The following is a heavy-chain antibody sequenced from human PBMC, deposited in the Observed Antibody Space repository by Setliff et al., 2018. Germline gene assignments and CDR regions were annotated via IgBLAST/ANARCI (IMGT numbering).Heavy chain of an antibody. J-gene: IGHJ3*02. CDR1: GYSFQRYG. CDR3: ARSSDSGYYHQRDAFDI. Sequence: SVKVSCTASGYSFQRYGINWLRQAPGQGLEWLGWISSYNGNTKYAQTVQDRIRVTTDTSTSTSYMELRSLRSDDTAVYFCARSSDSGYYHQRDAFDIWGQGTRVTVSS. V-gene: IGHV1-18*04. CDR2: ISSYNGNT. D-gene: IGHD3-22*01.